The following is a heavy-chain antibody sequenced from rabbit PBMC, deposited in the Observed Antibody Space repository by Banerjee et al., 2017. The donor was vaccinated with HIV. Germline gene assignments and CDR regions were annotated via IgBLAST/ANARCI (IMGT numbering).Heavy chain of an antibody. J-gene: IGHJ4*01. D-gene: IGHD1-1*01. V-gene: IGHV1S45*01. CDR2: IYTGSSGST. CDR3: ARDTTSSSAYYFNL. Sequence: QEQLEESGGDLVQPGASLTLTCTASGLDFSSSYWMCWVRQAPGKGLEWIACIYTGSSGSTYYASWAKGRFTISKTSSTTVTLQMTSLTAADTATYFCARDTTSSSAYYFNLWGPGTLVTVS. CDR1: GLDFSSSYW.